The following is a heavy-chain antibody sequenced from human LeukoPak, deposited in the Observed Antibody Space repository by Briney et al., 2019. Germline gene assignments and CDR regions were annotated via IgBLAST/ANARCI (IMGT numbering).Heavy chain of an antibody. J-gene: IGHJ4*02. CDR1: GGTFSSYA. D-gene: IGHD4-17*01. V-gene: IGHV1-69*05. CDR2: IIPIFGTA. Sequence: SVKVSCKASGGTFSSYAISWVRQAPGQGLEWMGRIIPIFGTANYAQKFQGRVTITTDESTSTAYMELSSLRSEDTAVYYCARGRGYGDYVPFDYWGQGTLVTLSS. CDR3: ARGRGYGDYVPFDY.